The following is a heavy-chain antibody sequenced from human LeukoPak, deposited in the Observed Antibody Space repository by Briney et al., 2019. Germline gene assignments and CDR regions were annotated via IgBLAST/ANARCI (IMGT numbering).Heavy chain of an antibody. V-gene: IGHV3-7*01. Sequence: GRSLRLSCAASGFTFSTYGIHWVRQAPGKGLEWVANIKQDGSEKYYVDSVKGRFTISRDNAKNSLYLQMNSLRAEDTAVYYCARVLGITMVRGATYYFDYWGQGTLVTVSS. J-gene: IGHJ4*02. CDR1: GFTFSTYG. CDR2: IKQDGSEK. CDR3: ARVLGITMVRGATYYFDY. D-gene: IGHD3-10*01.